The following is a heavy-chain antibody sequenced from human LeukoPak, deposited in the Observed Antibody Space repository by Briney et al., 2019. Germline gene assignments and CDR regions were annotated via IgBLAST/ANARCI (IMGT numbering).Heavy chain of an antibody. J-gene: IGHJ3*02. CDR3: ARVGGYYDSSGYHSIVGAFDI. CDR2: INSDGSST. Sequence: GGSLRLSCAASGFTFSSYWMHWVRQAPGKGLVWVSRINSDGSSTSYADSVKGRFTISRDNAKNTLYLQMNSLRAEDTAVYYCARVGGYYDSSGYHSIVGAFDIWGQGTMVTVSS. V-gene: IGHV3-74*01. CDR1: GFTFSSYW. D-gene: IGHD3-22*01.